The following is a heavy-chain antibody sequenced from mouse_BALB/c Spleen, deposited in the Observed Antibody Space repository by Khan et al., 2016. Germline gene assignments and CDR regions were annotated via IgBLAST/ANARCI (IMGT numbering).Heavy chain of an antibody. CDR1: GFDFSRYW. Sequence: EVQLQESGGGLVQPGGSLKLSCAASGFDFSRYWMTWVRQAPGKGLEWIGEINPDSSTINYTPSLKDKFIISRDNAKNTLYLQMSKVRSEDTDLYYCGRLYYDMSVDYWGQGTTLTVSS. J-gene: IGHJ2*01. CDR2: INPDSSTI. D-gene: IGHD1-1*01. V-gene: IGHV4-1*02. CDR3: GRLYYDMSVDY.